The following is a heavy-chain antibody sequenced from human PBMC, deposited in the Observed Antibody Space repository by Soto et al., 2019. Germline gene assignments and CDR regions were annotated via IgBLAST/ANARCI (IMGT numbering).Heavy chain of an antibody. CDR1: GGSISSGGYY. Sequence: PSETLSLTCTVSGGSISSGGYYWSWIRQHPGKGLEWIGHIYYSGSTYYNPSLKSRVTISVDTSKNQFSLKLSSVTAADTAVYYCACRGYSYGFSLGMDVWGQGSTVTVSS. CDR2: IYYSGST. D-gene: IGHD5-18*01. V-gene: IGHV4-31*03. J-gene: IGHJ6*02. CDR3: ACRGYSYGFSLGMDV.